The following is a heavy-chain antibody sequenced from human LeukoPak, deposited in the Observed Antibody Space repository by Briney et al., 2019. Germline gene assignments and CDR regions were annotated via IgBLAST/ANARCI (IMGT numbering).Heavy chain of an antibody. V-gene: IGHV4-34*01. Sequence: SETLSLTCAVYGGSFSGYYWSWIRQPPGKGLEWIGEINHSGSTNYNPSLKSRVTISVDTSKNQFSLKLSSVTAADTAVYYCASGSRQWLVQRKSYYGMDVWGQGTTVTVSS. D-gene: IGHD6-19*01. J-gene: IGHJ6*02. CDR3: ASGSRQWLVQRKSYYGMDV. CDR1: GGSFSGYY. CDR2: INHSGST.